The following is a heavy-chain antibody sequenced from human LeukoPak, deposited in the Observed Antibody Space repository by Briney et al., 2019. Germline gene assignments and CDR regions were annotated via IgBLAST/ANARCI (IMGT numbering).Heavy chain of an antibody. D-gene: IGHD3-10*01. Sequence: GGSLRLSCTASGFTFGDYAMSWVRQAPGKGLEWVGFIRSKAYGGTTEYAASVKGRFTISRDDSKSIAYLQMNSLKTEDTAVYYCTRDFTVTMVRLYGMDVWGKGTTVAVSS. V-gene: IGHV3-49*04. CDR2: IRSKAYGGTT. CDR1: GFTFGDYA. J-gene: IGHJ6*04. CDR3: TRDFTVTMVRLYGMDV.